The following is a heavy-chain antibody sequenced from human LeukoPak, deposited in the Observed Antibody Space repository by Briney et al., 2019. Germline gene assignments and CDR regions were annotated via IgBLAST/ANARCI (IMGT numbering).Heavy chain of an antibody. CDR3: ARDTRYSSSSYFDY. V-gene: IGHV4-39*07. CDR2: IYYSGST. J-gene: IGHJ4*02. D-gene: IGHD6-6*01. Sequence: SETLSLTCTVSGGSISSYYWGWIRQPPGKGLEWIGSIYYSGSTYYNPSLKSRVTISVDTSKNQFSLKLSSVTAADTAVYYCARDTRYSSSSYFDYWGQGTLVTVSS. CDR1: GGSISSYY.